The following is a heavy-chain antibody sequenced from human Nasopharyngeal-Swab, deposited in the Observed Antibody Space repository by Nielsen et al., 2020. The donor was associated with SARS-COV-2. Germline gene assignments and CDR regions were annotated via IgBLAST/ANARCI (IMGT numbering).Heavy chain of an antibody. CDR2: ISGAGAST. D-gene: IGHD3-10*01. Sequence: GGSLRLSCAGSGFVVSSSFMSWVRQAPGKGLEWVSAISGAGASTYYAASVKGRFTISRDNSKNTVSLQMNSLRAEDTAVYCCAKAGGYYYGSGRLYSDYWGQGTLVTVSS. J-gene: IGHJ4*02. CDR1: GFVVSSSF. V-gene: IGHV3-23*01. CDR3: AKAGGYYYGSGRLYSDY.